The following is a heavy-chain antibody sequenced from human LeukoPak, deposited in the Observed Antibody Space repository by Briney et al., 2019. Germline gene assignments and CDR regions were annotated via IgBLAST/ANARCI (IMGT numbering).Heavy chain of an antibody. D-gene: IGHD6-19*01. J-gene: IGHJ3*02. CDR1: GFTFSSYA. V-gene: IGHV3-23*01. CDR3: AKVRELRGSGWFRAFDI. Sequence: GGSLRLSCAASGFTFSSYAMSWVRQAPGKGLEWVSTISGSGGSTYYADSVKGRFTISRDNSKNTMYLQMNSLGAEDTAVYYCAKVRELRGSGWFRAFDIWGQGTVVTVSS. CDR2: ISGSGGST.